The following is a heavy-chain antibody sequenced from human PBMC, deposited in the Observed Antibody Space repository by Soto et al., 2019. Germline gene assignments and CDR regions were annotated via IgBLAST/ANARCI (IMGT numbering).Heavy chain of an antibody. Sequence: PSETLSLTCTVSGGSISSYYWSWIRQPPGKGLEWIGYIYYSGSTNYNPSLKSRVTISVDTSKNQFSLKLSSVTAADTAVYYCARWGWHDSSGYWPNDAFDIWAKGQWSPSPQ. CDR1: GGSISSYY. D-gene: IGHD3-22*01. CDR2: IYYSGST. CDR3: ARWGWHDSSGYWPNDAFDI. V-gene: IGHV4-59*01. J-gene: IGHJ3*02.